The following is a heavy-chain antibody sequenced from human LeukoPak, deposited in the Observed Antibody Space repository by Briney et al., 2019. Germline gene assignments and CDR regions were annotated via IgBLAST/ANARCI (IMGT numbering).Heavy chain of an antibody. J-gene: IGHJ6*03. V-gene: IGHV4-61*02. CDR1: GASISSGSYY. Sequence: SETLSLTCTVSGASISSGSYYWTWIRQPAGKGLEWIGRMHSSGRTSYSPSLKSRVAISVDTSKNQFSLKLSSVTAADTAVYYCARGLRGYSYGYVPWELSYYMDVWGKGTTVTISS. CDR3: ARGLRGYSYGYVPWELSYYMDV. CDR2: MHSSGRT. D-gene: IGHD5-18*01.